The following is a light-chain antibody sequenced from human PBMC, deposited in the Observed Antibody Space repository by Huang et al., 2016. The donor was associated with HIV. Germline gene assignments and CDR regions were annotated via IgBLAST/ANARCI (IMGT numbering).Light chain of an antibody. CDR2: WAS. V-gene: IGKV4-1*01. Sequence: DIVMTQSPDSLAVSLGERATINCKSSQSLLYNSNNKNYLAWYQQKPVQPPNLLIYWASSRKSGAPDRFSGSGSETDFTLTISSLQAEDVAVYYCQQHYSSPPTFGQGTKLEIK. CDR3: QQHYSSPPT. J-gene: IGKJ2*01. CDR1: QSLLYNSNNKNY.